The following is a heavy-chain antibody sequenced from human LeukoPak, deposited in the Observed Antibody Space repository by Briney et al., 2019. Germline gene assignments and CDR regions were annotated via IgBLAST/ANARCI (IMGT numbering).Heavy chain of an antibody. D-gene: IGHD2/OR15-2a*01. CDR1: GFTFSSYS. J-gene: IGHJ4*02. CDR3: ARRIVRVLRDFDY. Sequence: GGSLRLSCAASGFTFSSYSMNWVRQAPGKGLEWVSYISSSSSTIYYADSVKGRFTISRDNAKNSLYLQMNSLRAEDTAVYYCARRIVRVLRDFDYWGQGTLVTVSS. V-gene: IGHV3-48*01. CDR2: ISSSSSTI.